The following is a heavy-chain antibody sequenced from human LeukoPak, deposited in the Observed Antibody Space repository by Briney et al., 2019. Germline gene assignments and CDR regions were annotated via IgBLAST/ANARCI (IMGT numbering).Heavy chain of an antibody. J-gene: IGHJ3*02. CDR3: AKDSRAVAELPDAFDI. V-gene: IGHV3-9*01. CDR1: GFTFDDYA. CDR2: ISWNSGSI. D-gene: IGHD6-19*01. Sequence: GGSLRLSCAASGFTFDDYAMHWVRQAPGKGLEWVSGISWNSGSIGYADSAKGRFTISRDNAKNSLYLQMNSLRAEDTALYYCAKDSRAVAELPDAFDIWGQGTMVTVSS.